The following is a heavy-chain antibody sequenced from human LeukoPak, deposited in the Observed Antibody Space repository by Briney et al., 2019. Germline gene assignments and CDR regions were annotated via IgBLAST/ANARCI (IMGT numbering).Heavy chain of an antibody. J-gene: IGHJ4*02. D-gene: IGHD4-17*01. CDR3: ARGLGYGDYEGIFDY. Sequence: GGSLRLSCAASGFTFSSYAMHWVRQAPGKGLEWVAVISYDGSNKYYADSVKGRFTISRDNSKNTLYLQMNSLRAEDTAAYYCARGLGYGDYEGIFDYWGQGTLVTVSS. CDR2: ISYDGSNK. CDR1: GFTFSSYA. V-gene: IGHV3-30-3*01.